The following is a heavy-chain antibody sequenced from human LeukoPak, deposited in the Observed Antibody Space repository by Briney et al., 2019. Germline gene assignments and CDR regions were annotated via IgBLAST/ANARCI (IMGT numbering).Heavy chain of an antibody. CDR3: ARFYCSSTSCYVGWFDP. J-gene: IGHJ5*02. V-gene: IGHV1-18*04. D-gene: IGHD2-2*01. Sequence: GASVKVSCKASGYTFTSYGISWVRQAPGQGLEWMGWISAYNGNTNYAQKLQGRVTMTTDTSTSTAYMDLRSLRSDDTAVYYCARFYCSSTSCYVGWFDPWGQGTLVTVSS. CDR2: ISAYNGNT. CDR1: GYTFTSYG.